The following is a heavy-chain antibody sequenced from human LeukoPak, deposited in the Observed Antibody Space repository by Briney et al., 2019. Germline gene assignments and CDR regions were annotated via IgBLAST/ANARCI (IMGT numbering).Heavy chain of an antibody. D-gene: IGHD6-13*01. V-gene: IGHV5-51*01. CDR1: GYSFTSYW. Sequence: GESLKISCKGSGYSFTSYWIGWERQMPGKGLEWMGIIYPGDSDTRYSPSFQGQVTISADKSISTAYLQWSSLKASDTAMYYCARRIAAAGTWFDPWGQGTLVTVSS. CDR2: IYPGDSDT. CDR3: ARRIAAAGTWFDP. J-gene: IGHJ5*02.